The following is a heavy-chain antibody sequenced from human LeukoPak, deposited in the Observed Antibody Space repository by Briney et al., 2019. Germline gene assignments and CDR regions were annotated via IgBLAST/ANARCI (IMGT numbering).Heavy chain of an antibody. CDR3: ARDLRGVFDF. V-gene: IGHV3-7*01. J-gene: IGHJ4*02. Sequence: GGSLRLSCAASGFTFTGHWMAWVRQAPGEGLEWVANMNQDGSEKYYVDSVKGRFTISRDNAKTSVYLQMNSLRVEDTAVYYCARDLRGVFDFWGQGTLVTVAS. D-gene: IGHD3-10*01. CDR2: MNQDGSEK. CDR1: GFTFTGHW.